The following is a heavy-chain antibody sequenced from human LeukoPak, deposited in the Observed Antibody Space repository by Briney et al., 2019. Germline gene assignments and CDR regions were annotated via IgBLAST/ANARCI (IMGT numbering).Heavy chain of an antibody. CDR2: INPSGGST. V-gene: IGHV1-46*01. Sequence: ASVKVSCKASGYTFTSYYMHWVRQAPGQGLEWMGIINPSGGSTSYAQKFQGRVTMTRDTSTSTVYMGLSCLRSEDTAVYYCARVGEMEYYFDYWGQGTLVTVSS. CDR1: GYTFTSYY. D-gene: IGHD3-3*01. J-gene: IGHJ4*02. CDR3: ARVGEMEYYFDY.